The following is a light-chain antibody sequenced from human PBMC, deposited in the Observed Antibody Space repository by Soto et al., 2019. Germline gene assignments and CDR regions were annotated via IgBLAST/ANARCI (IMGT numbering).Light chain of an antibody. CDR3: SSYGGSSNLV. CDR2: EVS. V-gene: IGLV2-8*01. Sequence: QSALTQPPSASGSPGQSVTISCTGTSSDVGAYNYVSWYQQLPGKAPKLMIYEVSQRPSGVPDRFSGSKSGNTASLTVSGLQAEDEADYYCSSYGGSSNLVFGGGTKLTVL. J-gene: IGLJ3*02. CDR1: SSDVGAYNY.